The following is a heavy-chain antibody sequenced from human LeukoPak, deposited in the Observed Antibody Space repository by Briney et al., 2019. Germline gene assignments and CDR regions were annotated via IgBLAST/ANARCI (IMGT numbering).Heavy chain of an antibody. D-gene: IGHD3-10*01. V-gene: IGHV3-11*04. Sequence: PGGSLRLSCAASGFTFSDYYMSWIRQAPGKGLEWVSYISSSGSTIYYADSVKGRFTISRDNAKNSLYLQMNSLRAEDTAVYYCAKDQGWFGESHAFDIWGQGTMVTVSS. J-gene: IGHJ3*02. CDR2: ISSSGSTI. CDR3: AKDQGWFGESHAFDI. CDR1: GFTFSDYY.